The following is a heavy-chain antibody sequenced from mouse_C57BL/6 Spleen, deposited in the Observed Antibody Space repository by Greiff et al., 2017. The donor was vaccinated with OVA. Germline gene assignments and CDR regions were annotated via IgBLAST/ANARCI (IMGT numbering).Heavy chain of an antibody. V-gene: IGHV1-22*01. CDR1: GYTFTDYN. CDR3: ARSGGYSSGYEGFDY. Sequence: VQLKESGPELVKPGASVKMSCKASGYTFTDYNMHWVKQSHGKSLEWIGYINPNNGGTSYNQKFKGKATLTVNKSSSTAYMELRSLTSEDSAVYYCARSGGYSSGYEGFDYWGQGTTLTVSS. J-gene: IGHJ2*01. D-gene: IGHD3-2*02. CDR2: INPNNGGT.